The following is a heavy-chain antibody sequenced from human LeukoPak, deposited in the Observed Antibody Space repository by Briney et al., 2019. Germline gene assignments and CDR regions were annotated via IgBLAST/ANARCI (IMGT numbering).Heavy chain of an antibody. Sequence: GGSLRLSCAASGFTFSSSAMSWVRQAPGRGLEWVSTISGSGGATYYADSVKGRFTISSDNSKNTLYLQMNSLRTEDTAVYYCAKDRPIFKDWGQGTQVTVSS. CDR1: GFTFSSSA. J-gene: IGHJ4*02. CDR3: AKDRPIFKD. CDR2: ISGSGGAT. V-gene: IGHV3-23*01.